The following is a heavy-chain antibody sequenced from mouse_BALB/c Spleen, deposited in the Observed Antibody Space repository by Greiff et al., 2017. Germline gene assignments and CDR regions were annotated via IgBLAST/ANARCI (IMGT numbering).Heavy chain of an antibody. V-gene: IGHV5-6-5*01. CDR1: GFTFSSYA. CDR2: ISSGGST. Sequence: EVNVVESGGGLVKPGGSLKLSCAASGFTFSSYAMSWVRQTPEKRLEWVASISSGGSTYYPDSVKGRFTISRDNARNILYLQMSSLRSEDTAMYYCARGRDGGMDYWGQGTSVTVSS. CDR3: ARGRDGGMDY. J-gene: IGHJ4*01. D-gene: IGHD3-3*01.